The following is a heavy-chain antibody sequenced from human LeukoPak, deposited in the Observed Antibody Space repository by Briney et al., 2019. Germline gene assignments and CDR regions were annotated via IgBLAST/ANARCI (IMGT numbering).Heavy chain of an antibody. CDR1: GGSIRSYY. D-gene: IGHD2-2*01. CDR2: IFYSGGA. CDR3: ARAYSLLLIGY. Sequence: SETLSLTCTVSGGSIRSYYWSWIRQPPGKGLEWIGYIFYSGGANYNPSLKSRVTISVDTSKNQFSLKLSSVTAADTAVYYCARAYSLLLIGYWGQGTLVTVSS. J-gene: IGHJ4*02. V-gene: IGHV4-59*01.